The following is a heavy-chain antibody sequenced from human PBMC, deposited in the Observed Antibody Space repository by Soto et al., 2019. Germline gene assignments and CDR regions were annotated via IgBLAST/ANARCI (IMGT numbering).Heavy chain of an antibody. CDR2: ISSSSSYI. Sequence: KPGGSLRLSCAASGFTFSSYSMNWVRQAPGKGLEWVSSISSSSSYIYYADSVKGRFTISRDNAKNSLYLQMNSLRAEDTAVYYCARDTLVVVPAATIENWFDPWGQGTLVTVSS. CDR1: GFTFSSYS. D-gene: IGHD2-2*01. CDR3: ARDTLVVVPAATIENWFDP. V-gene: IGHV3-21*01. J-gene: IGHJ5*02.